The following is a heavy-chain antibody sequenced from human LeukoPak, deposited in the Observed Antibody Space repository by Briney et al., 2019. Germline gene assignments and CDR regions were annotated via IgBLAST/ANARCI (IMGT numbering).Heavy chain of an antibody. CDR2: INHSGST. CDR1: GGSFSGYY. J-gene: IGHJ5*02. D-gene: IGHD4-17*01. Sequence: PSETLSLTCAVYGGSFSGYYWSWIRQPPGKGLEWIGEINHSGSTNYNPSLKSRVTISVDTSKNQFSLKLSSVTAADTAVYYCARGTTVTTQNDKHNNWFDPWGQGTLVTVSS. V-gene: IGHV4-34*01. CDR3: ARGTTVTTQNDKHNNWFDP.